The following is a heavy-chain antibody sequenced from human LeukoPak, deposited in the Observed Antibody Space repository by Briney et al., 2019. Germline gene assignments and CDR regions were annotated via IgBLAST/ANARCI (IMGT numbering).Heavy chain of an antibody. J-gene: IGHJ4*02. CDR2: INHSGST. D-gene: IGHD2-2*01. CDR1: GGPFSGYY. CDR3: ARRRLDYCSSTSCYNFDY. Sequence: PSETLSLTCAVYGGPFSGYYWSWIRQPPGKGLEWIGEINHSGSTNYNPSLKSRVTISVDTSKNQFSLKLSSVTAADTAVYYCARRRLDYCSSTSCYNFDYWGQGTLVTVSS. V-gene: IGHV4-34*01.